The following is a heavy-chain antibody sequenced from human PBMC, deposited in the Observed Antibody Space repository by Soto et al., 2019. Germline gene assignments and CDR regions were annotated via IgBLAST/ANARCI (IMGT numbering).Heavy chain of an antibody. J-gene: IGHJ4*02. V-gene: IGHV1-69*13. D-gene: IGHD1-26*01. CDR2: IFPIFGTT. CDR3: ARDLELRDGKISNLDY. Sequence: GASVKVSCKASGGTFNTHAFNWVRQAPGQGLEWVGGIFPIFGTTNHAQKFQGRVAITADESTSTVYMELSSLTSEDTAVYYCARDLELRDGKISNLDYWGQGTLVTVSS. CDR1: GGTFNTHA.